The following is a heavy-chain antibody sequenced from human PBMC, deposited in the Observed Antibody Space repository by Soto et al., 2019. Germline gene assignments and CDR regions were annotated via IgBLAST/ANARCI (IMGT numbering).Heavy chain of an antibody. CDR3: AIVDTAMGYFDY. J-gene: IGHJ4*02. CDR2: ISYDGSNK. CDR1: GFTFSSYG. Sequence: QVQLVESGGGVVQPGRSLRLSCAASGFTFSSYGMHWVRQAPGKGLEWVAVISYDGSNKYYADSVKGRFTISRDNSKNTLDLQMSSLRAEDTAVYYCAIVDTAMGYFDYWGQGTLVTVSS. D-gene: IGHD5-18*01. V-gene: IGHV3-30*03.